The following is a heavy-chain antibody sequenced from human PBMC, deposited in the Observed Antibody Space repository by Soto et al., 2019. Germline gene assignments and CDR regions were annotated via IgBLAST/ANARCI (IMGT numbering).Heavy chain of an antibody. J-gene: IGHJ4*02. CDR1: GGSISGYY. D-gene: IGHD1-20*01. CDR2: IYYSGST. CDR3: ARESGDNWTYEVE. V-gene: IGHV4-59*01. Sequence: LSLTSTVSGGSISGYYWSWIRQPPGKGLEWIGYIYYSGSTVYNPSLESRVTISADTSKNQFSLRLSSVTAADTAVYYCARESGDNWTYEVEWGQGTMGSVSA.